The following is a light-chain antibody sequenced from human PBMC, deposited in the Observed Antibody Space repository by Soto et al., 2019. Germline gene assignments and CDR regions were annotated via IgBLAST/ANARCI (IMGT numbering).Light chain of an antibody. V-gene: IGLV2-14*01. J-gene: IGLJ1*01. CDR3: SSYTSSSTYV. Sequence: QSALTQPASVSGSPGQAITISCTGTSSDVDDYNYVSWYQQHPGKAPKLMIYDVNNRPSGVSNRFSGSKSGNTASLTISGLQAEDEADYYCSSYTSSSTYVFGTGTKLTVL. CDR1: SSDVDDYNY. CDR2: DVN.